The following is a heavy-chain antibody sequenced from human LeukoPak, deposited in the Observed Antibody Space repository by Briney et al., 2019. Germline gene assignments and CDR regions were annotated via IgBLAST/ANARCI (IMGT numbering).Heavy chain of an antibody. CDR3: ARDSSYDASGFPPTFYYYYMDV. V-gene: IGHV3-21*01. D-gene: IGHD3-22*01. J-gene: IGHJ6*03. CDR2: ISSSSSYI. CDR1: GFTFSSYT. Sequence: GGSLRLSCAASGFTFSSYTMNWVRQAPGKGLEWVSSISSSSSYIYYADSVKGRFTISRDNAKNSLSLQMNSLRAEDTAVYYCARDSSYDASGFPPTFYYYYMDVWGKGTTVTVSS.